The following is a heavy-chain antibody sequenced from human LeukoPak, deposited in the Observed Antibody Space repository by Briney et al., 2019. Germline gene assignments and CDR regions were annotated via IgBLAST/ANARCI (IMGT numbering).Heavy chain of an antibody. CDR1: GYTFTGYY. J-gene: IGHJ5*02. D-gene: IGHD6-19*01. CDR2: INPNSGGT. CDR3: ARDSGIAVADWFDP. Sequence: ASVKVSCKASGYTFTGYYMHWVRQAPGQGLEWMGWINPNSGGTNYAQKFQGRVTMTRDTSISTAYMELSRLRSDDTAVHYCARDSGIAVADWFDPWGQGTLVTVSS. V-gene: IGHV1-2*02.